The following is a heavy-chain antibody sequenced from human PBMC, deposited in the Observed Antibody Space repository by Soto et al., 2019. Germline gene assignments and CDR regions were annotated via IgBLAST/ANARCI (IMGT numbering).Heavy chain of an antibody. CDR1: GGSISSYY. D-gene: IGHD2-2*01. J-gene: IGHJ6*02. CDR3: ARLYGYCIRNSCHGHYAMDV. Sequence: SETLSLTCTVSGGSISSYYWSWIRQPPGKGLEWIGYIYYSGSTNYNPSLKSRVTVSVDTSKNQFSLKVTSVTAADTAVYYCARLYGYCIRNSCHGHYAMDVWGQGTTVTVSS. CDR2: IYYSGST. V-gene: IGHV4-59*08.